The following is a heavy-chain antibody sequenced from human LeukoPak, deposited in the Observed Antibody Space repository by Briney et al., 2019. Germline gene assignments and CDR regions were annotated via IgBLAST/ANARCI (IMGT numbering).Heavy chain of an antibody. V-gene: IGHV5-51*01. D-gene: IGHD6-13*01. Sequence: GESLKISCKGSGSTFPSYWIGWVRPLPGKGLEWMGIIYPGDSDTRYSPSFQGPVTISADKSICTAYLQWSSLKASDTAMYYCARQGTAADLVDYWGQGTLVTVSS. CDR2: IYPGDSDT. CDR1: GSTFPSYW. J-gene: IGHJ4*02. CDR3: ARQGTAADLVDY.